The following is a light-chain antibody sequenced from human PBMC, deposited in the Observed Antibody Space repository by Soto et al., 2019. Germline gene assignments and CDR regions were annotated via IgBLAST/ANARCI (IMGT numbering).Light chain of an antibody. J-gene: IGLJ3*02. Sequence: QAVVTQPPSVSGAPGQRVTMSCTGSSSNIGAGYDVHWFQHLPGTAPKLLIYGNINRLSGVPDRFSGSKSGTSASLAITGLQAEDEADYYCQSYDGSLSAGVFGGGIQLTVL. CDR2: GNI. V-gene: IGLV1-40*01. CDR1: SSNIGAGYD. CDR3: QSYDGSLSAGV.